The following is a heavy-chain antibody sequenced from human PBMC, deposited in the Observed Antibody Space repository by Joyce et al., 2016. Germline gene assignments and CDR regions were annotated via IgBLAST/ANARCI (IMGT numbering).Heavy chain of an antibody. CDR2: IIPFFGAA. J-gene: IGHJ6*02. CDR3: ARGGTCSDNYFFYTLDV. V-gene: IGHV1-69*01. Sequence: GSSLRVSCKSSGGAFSNFTVNWVRQAPGQRLEWMGGIIPFFGAAKYAEHFQGRVTLTADLSTRTAYMELSSRTSADTAVYYCARGGTCSDNYFFYTLDVWGPGTTVIVSS. CDR1: GGAFSNFT. D-gene: IGHD1-14*01.